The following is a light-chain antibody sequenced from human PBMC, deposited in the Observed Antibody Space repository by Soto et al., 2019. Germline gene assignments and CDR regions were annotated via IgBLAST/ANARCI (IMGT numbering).Light chain of an antibody. CDR2: AAS. Sequence: DIQLTQSPSFLSPSIGESVTITCLASQVISTSLAWYQVKPGKAPKLLIYAASTLESGVPSRFSATVSGTEFSLTITSLQTEDFATYYCQQLFDSTITFGQGTRLEIK. V-gene: IGKV1-9*01. CDR1: QVISTS. CDR3: QQLFDSTIT. J-gene: IGKJ5*01.